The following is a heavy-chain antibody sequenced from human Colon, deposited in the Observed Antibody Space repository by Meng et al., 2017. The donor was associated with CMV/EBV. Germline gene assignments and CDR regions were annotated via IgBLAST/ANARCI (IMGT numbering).Heavy chain of an antibody. D-gene: IGHD2-2*01. J-gene: IGHJ4*02. V-gene: IGHV6-1*01. Sequence: SQTLSLTCAISGERVSTSSAAWHWIRQSPSRGLEWLGRAYYRDKWYIDYAASLKRRITITLETSKNEFSLQLNSVTPEDTAVYYCARAYASGYLDFWGQGTLVTVSS. CDR1: GERVSTSSAA. CDR2: AYYRDKWYI. CDR3: ARAYASGYLDF.